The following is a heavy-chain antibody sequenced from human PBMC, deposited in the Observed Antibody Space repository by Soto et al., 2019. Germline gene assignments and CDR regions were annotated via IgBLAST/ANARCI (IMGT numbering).Heavy chain of an antibody. Sequence: GGSLRLSCAVSGLIFSDAWMGWVRQAPGKGLEWVGRIKSKTSGGTTDYTAPVKGRFTISGDDSQNTLYLQMSSLKTEDSAVYYCTMSLRGGAFDIWGQGTMVTVSS. CDR2: IKSKTSGGTT. CDR3: TMSLRGGAFDI. V-gene: IGHV3-15*01. CDR1: GLIFSDAW. J-gene: IGHJ3*02. D-gene: IGHD4-17*01.